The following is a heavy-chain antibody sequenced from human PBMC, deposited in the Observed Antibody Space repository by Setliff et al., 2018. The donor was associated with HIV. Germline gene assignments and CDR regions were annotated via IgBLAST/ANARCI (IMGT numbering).Heavy chain of an antibody. CDR1: GFTFSDYA. CDR3: ARVPLLGRTRDY. V-gene: IGHV3-23*01. J-gene: IGHJ4*02. CDR2: ISGSGRGT. Sequence: GGSLRLSCAASGFTFSDYAMSWVRQAPGKGLEWVSAISGSGRGTYYADSVKGRFTISRDKSKNTLYLQMNSLRAEDTVVYYCARVPLLGRTRDYWGQGTLVTVSS.